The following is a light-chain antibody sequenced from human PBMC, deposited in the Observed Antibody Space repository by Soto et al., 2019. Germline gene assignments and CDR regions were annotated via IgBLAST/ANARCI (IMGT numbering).Light chain of an antibody. CDR1: QSVSGTF. CDR2: GAS. Sequence: EIVLTQSPGTLSLTPGERATLSCRASQSVSGTFLAWYQQKPGQAPKVLIYGASTRATGIPDRFSGSGSGTDFTLTISRLEPEDFAMYYCQQYESSRTFGQGTKVEMK. CDR3: QQYESSRT. V-gene: IGKV3-20*01. J-gene: IGKJ1*01.